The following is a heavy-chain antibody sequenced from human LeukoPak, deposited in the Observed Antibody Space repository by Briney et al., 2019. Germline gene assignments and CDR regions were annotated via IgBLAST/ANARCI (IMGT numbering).Heavy chain of an antibody. D-gene: IGHD2-2*01. CDR3: ARGQGSVVPAANDY. CDR1: GFTFSSYS. Sequence: PGGSLRLSCAASGFTFSSYSMNWVRQAPGKGLEWVSYISSSSSTIYYADSVKGRFTISRDNAKNSLYLQMNSLRAEDTAVYYCARGQGSVVPAANDYWGQGTLVTVSS. CDR2: ISSSSSTI. J-gene: IGHJ4*02. V-gene: IGHV3-48*01.